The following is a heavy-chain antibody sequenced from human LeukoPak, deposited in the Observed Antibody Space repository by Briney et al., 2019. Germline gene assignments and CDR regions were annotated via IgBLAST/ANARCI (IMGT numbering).Heavy chain of an antibody. J-gene: IGHJ5*02. CDR3: ARLMVVPPGDWFDP. V-gene: IGHV4-59*08. CDR1: GGSISVYY. Sequence: SETLSLTCTVSGGSISVYYWSWIRQSPGKRLEWIGYIYYSGSTKYNPSLKGRVTTSIDTSKNLFSLKLSSVTAADTAVYYCARLMVVPPGDWFDPWGQGTLVTVSS. CDR2: IYYSGST. D-gene: IGHD2-2*01.